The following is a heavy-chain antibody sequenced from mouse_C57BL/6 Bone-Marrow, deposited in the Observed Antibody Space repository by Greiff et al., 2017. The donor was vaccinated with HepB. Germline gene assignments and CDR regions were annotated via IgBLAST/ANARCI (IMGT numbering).Heavy chain of an antibody. D-gene: IGHD1-1*01. Sequence: VQLQQSGAELVRPGASVKLSCTASGFNIKDYYMHWVKQRPEQGLEWIGRIDPEDGDTEYAPKFQGKATMTADTSSNTAYLQLSSLTSEDPAVYYCTNLVLRAWFAYEGQGTLVTVSA. CDR2: IDPEDGDT. V-gene: IGHV14-1*01. CDR1: GFNIKDYY. CDR3: TNLVLRAWFAY. J-gene: IGHJ3*01.